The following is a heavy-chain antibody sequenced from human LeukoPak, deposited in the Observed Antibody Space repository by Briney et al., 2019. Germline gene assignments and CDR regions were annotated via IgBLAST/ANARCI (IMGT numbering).Heavy chain of an antibody. D-gene: IGHD1-26*01. Sequence: GGSLRLSCAASGFSFSSYGMHWVRQAPGKGLEWVAVISHDGSNKHYADPVKGRFTISRDTSRNTLYLQMTSLRGEDTAVYYCAKDYLGASHTFDIWGQGTMVTASS. V-gene: IGHV3-30*18. CDR1: GFSFSSYG. CDR3: AKDYLGASHTFDI. J-gene: IGHJ3*02. CDR2: ISHDGSNK.